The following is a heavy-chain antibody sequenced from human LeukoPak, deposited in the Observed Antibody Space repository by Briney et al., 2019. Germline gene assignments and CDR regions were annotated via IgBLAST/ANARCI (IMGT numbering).Heavy chain of an antibody. CDR2: IIPIFGTA. CDR1: GGSFRSST. Sequence: SVKVSCKASGGSFRSSTFAWVRQAPGRGLEWMGGIIPIFGTANYALEFQGRATITTDESTSTVYMELSSLRSEDTAMYYCARGGGDIVAAGFDPWGQGTLVTVSS. J-gene: IGHJ5*02. V-gene: IGHV1-69*05. D-gene: IGHD6-13*01. CDR3: ARGGGDIVAAGFDP.